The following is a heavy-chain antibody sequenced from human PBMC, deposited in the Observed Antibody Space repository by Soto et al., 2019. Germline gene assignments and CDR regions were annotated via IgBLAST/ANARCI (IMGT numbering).Heavy chain of an antibody. CDR3: AKDIGPLAAAGPLAWFDP. CDR1: GFTFSSYA. D-gene: IGHD6-13*01. V-gene: IGHV3-23*01. CDR2: ISGSGGST. J-gene: IGHJ5*02. Sequence: PGGSLRLSCAASGFTFSSYAMSWVRQAPGKGLEWVSAISGSGGSTYYADSVKGRFTISRDNSKNTLYLQMNSLRAEDTAVYYCAKDIGPLAAAGPLAWFDPWGQGTLVTVSS.